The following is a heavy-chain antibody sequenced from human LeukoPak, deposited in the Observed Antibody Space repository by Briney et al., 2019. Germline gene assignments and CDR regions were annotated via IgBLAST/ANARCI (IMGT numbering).Heavy chain of an antibody. CDR2: ISGNGGTT. CDR1: GFTFSNFA. D-gene: IGHD6-13*01. J-gene: IGHJ4*02. Sequence: GGSLRLSCAASGFTFSNFALAWVRQAPGKGLEWVSVISGNGGTTYYADSVQGRFTISRDNSKNTLYLQMNNLRAEDSAVYYCAKDTSDLAAAGTSGVFDYWGQGTLVTVSS. V-gene: IGHV3-23*01. CDR3: AKDTSDLAAAGTSGVFDY.